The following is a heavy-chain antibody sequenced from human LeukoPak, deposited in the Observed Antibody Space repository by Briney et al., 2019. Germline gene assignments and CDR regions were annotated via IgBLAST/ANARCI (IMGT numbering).Heavy chain of an antibody. CDR2: IKADGTEK. V-gene: IGHV3-7*03. CDR1: GFTFSSYG. CDR3: TRRLDY. J-gene: IGHJ4*02. Sequence: GGSLRLSCAASGFTFSSYGMHWVRQAPGKGLEWVANIKADGTEKYYVDSVKGRFTISRDNAKNSLYLQLNSLRAEDTAVYYCTRRLDYWGQGTLVTVSS.